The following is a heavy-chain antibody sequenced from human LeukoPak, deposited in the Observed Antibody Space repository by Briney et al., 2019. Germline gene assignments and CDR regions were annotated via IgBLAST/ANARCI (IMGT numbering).Heavy chain of an antibody. CDR1: GGSIISRYY. J-gene: IGHJ3*02. V-gene: IGHV4-59*08. Sequence: KPSETLSLTCTVSGGSIISRYYWSWVRQPPGKGLEWIGYIYSSGNTNYNPSLKSRVIISVDMSKNQFSLKLSSVTAADTAVYYCARRNDFGIWGQGTMVAVSS. CDR2: IYSSGNT. CDR3: ARRNDFGI.